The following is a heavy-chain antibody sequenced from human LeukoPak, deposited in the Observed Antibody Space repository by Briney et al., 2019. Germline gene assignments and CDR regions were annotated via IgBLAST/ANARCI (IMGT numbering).Heavy chain of an antibody. CDR3: ATVQRPMVRGNYYYYDMDV. D-gene: IGHD3-10*01. CDR1: GYSFISGYF. J-gene: IGHJ6*03. CDR2: ISHTGST. V-gene: IGHV4-38-2*02. Sequence: PSETLSLTCTVSGYSFISGYFWGWIRQPPGKVVEWIGIISHTGSTYYNPSLKSRVTISVDTSKNQFSLKLSSVTAADTAVYYCATVQRPMVRGNYYYYDMDVWGKGTTVTVSS.